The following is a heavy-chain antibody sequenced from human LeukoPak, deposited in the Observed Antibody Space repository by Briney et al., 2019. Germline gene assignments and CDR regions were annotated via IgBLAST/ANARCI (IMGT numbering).Heavy chain of an antibody. Sequence: GGSLRLSCAASGFTFSSYSMNSVRQAPGEGLEWVSYISSSSSNIYYADSVKGRFTISRDNAKNSLYLQMNSLRAEDTAVYYCARSGITMVRGVIIGGDYYYYGMDVWGQGTTVTVSS. CDR2: ISSSSSNI. CDR3: ARSGITMVRGVIIGGDYYYYGMDV. J-gene: IGHJ6*02. V-gene: IGHV3-48*01. CDR1: GFTFSSYS. D-gene: IGHD3-10*01.